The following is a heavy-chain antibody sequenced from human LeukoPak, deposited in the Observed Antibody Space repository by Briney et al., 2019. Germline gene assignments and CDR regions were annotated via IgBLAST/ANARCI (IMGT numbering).Heavy chain of an antibody. Sequence: SETLSLTCTVSGGSISSYYWSWIRQPPGKGLEWIGYIYYSGSTNYNPSLKSRVTIPVDTSKNQFSLKLSSVTAADTAVYYCASNYYGSGSLDYWGQGNLVTVSS. V-gene: IGHV4-59*01. CDR1: GGSISSYY. CDR2: IYYSGST. CDR3: ASNYYGSGSLDY. D-gene: IGHD3-10*01. J-gene: IGHJ4*02.